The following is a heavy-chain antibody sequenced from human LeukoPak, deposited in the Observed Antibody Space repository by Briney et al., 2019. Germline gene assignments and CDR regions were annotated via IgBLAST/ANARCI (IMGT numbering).Heavy chain of an antibody. CDR2: IYYSGST. CDR3: ARVVYGSGSYYMGGPFDY. CDR1: GGSISSSSYY. V-gene: IGHV4-39*07. J-gene: IGHJ4*02. Sequence: SETLSLTCTVSGGSISSSSYYWGWIRQPPGKGLEWIGSIYYSGSTYYNPSLKSRVTISVDTSKNQFSLKLSSVTAADTAVYYCARVVYGSGSYYMGGPFDYWGQGTLVTVSS. D-gene: IGHD3-10*01.